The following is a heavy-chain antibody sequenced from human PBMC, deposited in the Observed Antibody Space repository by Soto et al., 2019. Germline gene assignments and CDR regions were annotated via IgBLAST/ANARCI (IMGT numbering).Heavy chain of an antibody. CDR3: AKGVNYGVKGWFDP. CDR2: ISYDGSNK. J-gene: IGHJ5*02. CDR1: GFTFSSYG. D-gene: IGHD4-17*01. Sequence: PGGSLRLSCAASGFTFSSYGMHWVRQAPGKGLEWVAVISYDGSNKYYADSVKGRFTISRDNSKNTLYLQMNSLRAEDTAVYYCAKGVNYGVKGWFDPWGQGTLVTVAS. V-gene: IGHV3-30*18.